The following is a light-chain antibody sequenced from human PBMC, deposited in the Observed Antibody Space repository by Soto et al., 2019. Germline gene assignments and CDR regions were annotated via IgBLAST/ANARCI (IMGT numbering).Light chain of an antibody. CDR3: QQYGSSVRT. CDR2: LAS. V-gene: IGKV3-20*01. CDR1: QSVSSGY. J-gene: IGKJ1*01. Sequence: EIVLTQSPGTLSLSPGERATLSCRASQSVSSGYLAWYQRRPGQAPRLLIYLASTRATGIPDRFSGSGSGTDSTLTISRLEPEGCAGYYCQQYGSSVRTFGQGTKGDIK.